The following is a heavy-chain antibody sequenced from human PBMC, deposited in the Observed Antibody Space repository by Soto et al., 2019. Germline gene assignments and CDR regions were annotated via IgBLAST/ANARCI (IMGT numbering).Heavy chain of an antibody. CDR2: ISAYNGNT. V-gene: IGHV1-18*01. CDR3: AIRAYYYGSGTRRPHVFDY. J-gene: IGHJ4*02. CDR1: GYTFTSYG. D-gene: IGHD3-10*01. Sequence: ASVKVSCKASGYTFTSYGISWVRQAPGQGLEWMGWISAYNGNTNYAQKLQGRVTMTTDTSTSTAYMELSSVTAADTAVYYCAIRAYYYGSGTRRPHVFDYWGQGTLVTVSS.